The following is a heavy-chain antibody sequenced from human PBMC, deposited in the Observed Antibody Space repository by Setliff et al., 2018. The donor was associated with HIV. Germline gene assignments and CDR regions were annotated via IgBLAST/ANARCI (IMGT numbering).Heavy chain of an antibody. CDR2: IIPIYGTA. CDR3: AKGGYYDSTGYYYYYLYYLDE. Sequence: SVKVSCKASGGSFSSYAISWVRQAPGQGLEWMGGIIPIYGTANYAQKFQGRVTITADESTSTAYMELSSLRSEDTAVYYCAKGGYYDSTGYYYYYLYYLDEWGKGTTVTVSS. CDR1: GGSFSSYA. V-gene: IGHV1-69*13. D-gene: IGHD3-22*01. J-gene: IGHJ6*03.